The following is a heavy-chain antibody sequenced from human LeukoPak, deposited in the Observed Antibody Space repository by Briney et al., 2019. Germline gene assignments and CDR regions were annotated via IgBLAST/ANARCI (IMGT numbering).Heavy chain of an antibody. CDR3: ARAAWGSTSCYDY. J-gene: IGHJ4*02. CDR2: IYYSGST. Sequence: SETLSLTCTVSGGSIRTYYWSWIRQPPGKGLEWIGYIYYSGSTNYSPSLKSRVTISVDTSKNQLSLKLSSVTAADTAVYYCARAAWGSTSCYDYWGQGTLVTVSS. V-gene: IGHV4-59*01. CDR1: GGSIRTYY. D-gene: IGHD2-2*01.